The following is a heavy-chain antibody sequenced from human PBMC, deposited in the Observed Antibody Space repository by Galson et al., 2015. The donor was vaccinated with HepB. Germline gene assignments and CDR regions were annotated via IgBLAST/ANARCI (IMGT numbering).Heavy chain of an antibody. D-gene: IGHD3-22*01. J-gene: IGHJ4*02. Sequence: QSGAEVKKPGESLKISCKASGYTFTGYYMHWVRQAPGQGLEWMGWINPNSGGTNYAQKFQGWVTMTRDTSISTAYMELSRLRSDDTAVYYCATFHYYDSSGYYYEPLELVYWGQGTLVTVSS. V-gene: IGHV1-2*04. CDR3: ATFHYYDSSGYYYEPLELVY. CDR2: INPNSGGT. CDR1: GYTFTGYY.